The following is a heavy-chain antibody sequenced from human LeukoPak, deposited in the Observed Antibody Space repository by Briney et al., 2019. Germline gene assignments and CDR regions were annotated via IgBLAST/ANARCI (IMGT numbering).Heavy chain of an antibody. D-gene: IGHD6-19*01. J-gene: IGHJ4*02. CDR3: ARRAVAGTRSLYYFDY. CDR2: INWNGGST. Sequence: GGSLRLSCAASGFTFSSYWMHWVRQTPGKGLVWVSGINWNGGSTGYADSVKGRFTISRDNAKNSLYLQMNSLRAEDTALYYCARRAVAGTRSLYYFDYWGQGTLVTVSS. V-gene: IGHV3-20*04. CDR1: GFTFSSYW.